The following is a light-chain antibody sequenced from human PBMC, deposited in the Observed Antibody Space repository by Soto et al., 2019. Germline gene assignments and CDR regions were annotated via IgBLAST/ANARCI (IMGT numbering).Light chain of an antibody. J-gene: IGLJ1*01. V-gene: IGLV2-14*01. CDR1: SSDVGGYNY. CDR2: DVS. CDR3: SSYTSSSTLNYV. Sequence: QSVLTQPASVSGSPGQSITISCTGTSSDVGGYNYVSWYQPHPGKAPKLMIYDVSNRPSGVSNRFSGSKSGNTASLTISGLQAEDEADYYCSSYTSSSTLNYVFGTGTKVTVL.